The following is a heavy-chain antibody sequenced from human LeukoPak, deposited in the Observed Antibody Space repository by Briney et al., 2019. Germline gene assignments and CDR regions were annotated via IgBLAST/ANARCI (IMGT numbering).Heavy chain of an antibody. V-gene: IGHV3-66*02. CDR2: IYSGGST. J-gene: IGHJ4*02. D-gene: IGHD1-26*01. Sequence: PGGSLRLSCAASGFTFSSYSMNWVRQAPGKGLEWVSVIYSGGSTYYADSVKGRFTISRDNSKNTLYLQMNSLRAEDTAVYYCARVPPYSGSYSYYFDYWGQGTLVTVSS. CDR3: ARVPPYSGSYSYYFDY. CDR1: GFTFSSYS.